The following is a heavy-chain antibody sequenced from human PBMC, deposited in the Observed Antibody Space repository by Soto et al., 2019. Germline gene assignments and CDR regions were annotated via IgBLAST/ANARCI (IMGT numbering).Heavy chain of an antibody. CDR1: GFIFSSYG. D-gene: IGHD6-19*01. CDR2: ISYDEYNK. Sequence: PGGSLRLSCAASGFIFSSYGMHWVRKAPGKGLEWVTFISYDEYNKYYADSVKGRFTVSRDNSKNTLYLQMNSLRAEDTAVYYCAKDGVAGSRYYYGMDVWGQGTTVTVSS. V-gene: IGHV3-30*18. J-gene: IGHJ6*02. CDR3: AKDGVAGSRYYYGMDV.